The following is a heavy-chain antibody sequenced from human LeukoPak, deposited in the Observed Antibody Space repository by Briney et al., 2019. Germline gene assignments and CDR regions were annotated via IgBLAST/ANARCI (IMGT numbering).Heavy chain of an antibody. D-gene: IGHD3-9*01. CDR1: GFTFSSYA. CDR2: ISGSGGST. V-gene: IGHV3-23*01. Sequence: PGGSLRLSCAASGFTFSSYATSWVRQAPGKGLEWVSAISGSGGSTYYADSVKGRFTISRDNSKNTLYLQMNSLRAEDTAVYYCAKSPRLVITHFDYWGQGTLVTVSS. CDR3: AKSPRLVITHFDY. J-gene: IGHJ4*02.